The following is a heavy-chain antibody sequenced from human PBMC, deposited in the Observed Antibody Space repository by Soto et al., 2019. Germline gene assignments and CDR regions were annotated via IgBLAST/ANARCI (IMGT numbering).Heavy chain of an antibody. V-gene: IGHV1-18*01. CDR2: ISANSGNT. J-gene: IGHJ4*02. Sequence: QVQLVQSGPDVKKPGASVKVSCKASGYTFINYDISWVRQAPGQGLEWMGWISANSGNTKLAQKFQGRVTMTTDTSTSTAYMELRSLTSDDTAVYFCARDATSIAARPTDYWGQGTLFTVSS. D-gene: IGHD6-6*01. CDR1: GYTFINYD. CDR3: ARDATSIAARPTDY.